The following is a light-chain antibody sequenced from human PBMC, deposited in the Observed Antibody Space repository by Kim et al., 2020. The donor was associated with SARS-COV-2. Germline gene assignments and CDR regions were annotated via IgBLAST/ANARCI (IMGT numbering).Light chain of an antibody. V-gene: IGLV3-1*01. CDR2: QDN. CDR1: GDKY. CDR3: QAWDSSTAV. J-gene: IGLJ1*01. Sequence: GDKYACWYQHKPGPSPVLIIYQDNKRPYGLPERFSGSNSGDTATLTISGTQPMDEADYYCQAWDSSTAVFGSGTKVTVL.